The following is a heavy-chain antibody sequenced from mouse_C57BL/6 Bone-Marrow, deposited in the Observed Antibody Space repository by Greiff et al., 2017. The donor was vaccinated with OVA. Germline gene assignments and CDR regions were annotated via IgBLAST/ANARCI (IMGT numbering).Heavy chain of an antibody. V-gene: IGHV1-64*01. Sequence: QVQLQQPGAELVKPGASVKLSCKASGYTFTSYWMHWVKQRPGQGLEWIGMIHPNSGSTNYNEKFKSKATLTVDKSSSTAYMQLSSLTSEDSAVYYCARPRPITTVVANAMDYWGQGTSVTVFS. D-gene: IGHD1-1*01. CDR1: GYTFTSYW. CDR2: IHPNSGST. CDR3: ARPRPITTVVANAMDY. J-gene: IGHJ4*01.